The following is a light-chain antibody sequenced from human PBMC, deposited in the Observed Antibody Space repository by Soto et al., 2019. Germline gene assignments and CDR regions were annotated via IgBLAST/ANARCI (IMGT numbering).Light chain of an antibody. CDR1: SSDVGGYNY. Sequence: QSALTHPASVSGSPGQSITISCTGTSSDVGGYNYVSWYQQHPGKAPKLMIYEVSNRPSGVSNRFSGSKSGNTASLTISGLQAEDEADSYCSSYTSSSTRVFGTVTKLTVL. CDR2: EVS. CDR3: SSYTSSSTRV. V-gene: IGLV2-14*01. J-gene: IGLJ1*01.